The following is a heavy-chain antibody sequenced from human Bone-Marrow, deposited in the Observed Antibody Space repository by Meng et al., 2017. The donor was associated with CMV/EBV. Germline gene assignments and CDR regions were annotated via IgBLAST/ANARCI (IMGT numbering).Heavy chain of an antibody. J-gene: IGHJ6*02. CDR3: SNKYHGYYGMDV. V-gene: IGHV3-30-3*01. D-gene: IGHD2-2*01. CDR1: GFTFSSYA. CDR2: ISYDGSNK. Sequence: GGSLRLSCAASGFTFSSYAMHWVRQAPGKGLEWVAVISYDGSNKYYADSAKGRFTITRDNSKNTRYLQMNSLRAEDTAVYYCSNKYHGYYGMDVWGQGTTVTVSS.